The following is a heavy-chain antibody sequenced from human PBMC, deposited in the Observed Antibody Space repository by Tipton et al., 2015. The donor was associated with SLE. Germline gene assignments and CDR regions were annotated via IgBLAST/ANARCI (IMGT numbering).Heavy chain of an antibody. V-gene: IGHV4-34*01. CDR1: GGSISNYY. Sequence: LRLSCTVSGGSISNYYWSWIRQPPGKGLEWIGEINHSGSTNYNPSLKSRVTISVDTSKNQFSLKLSSVTAADTAVYYCARHYGSSYFDYWGQGTLVTVSS. CDR3: ARHYGSSYFDY. D-gene: IGHD1-26*01. CDR2: INHSGST. J-gene: IGHJ4*02.